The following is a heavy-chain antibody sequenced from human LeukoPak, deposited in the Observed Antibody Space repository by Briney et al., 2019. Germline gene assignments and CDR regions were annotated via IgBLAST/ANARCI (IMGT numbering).Heavy chain of an antibody. Sequence: ASVKVSCKVSGYSFTSYPMNWARQAPGQGLEWMGWINTNTGNPTYAQGFTGRFVFSLDTSVSTAYLQISSLKAEDTAVYYCARVPAAIPYGMDVWGQGTTVTVSS. CDR3: ARVPAAIPYGMDV. CDR1: GYSFTSYP. D-gene: IGHD2-2*01. V-gene: IGHV7-4-1*02. J-gene: IGHJ6*02. CDR2: INTNTGNP.